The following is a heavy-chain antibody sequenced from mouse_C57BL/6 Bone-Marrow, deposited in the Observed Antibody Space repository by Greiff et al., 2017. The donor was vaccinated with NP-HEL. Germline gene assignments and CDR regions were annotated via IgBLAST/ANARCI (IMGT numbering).Heavy chain of an antibody. CDR1: GYTFTSYW. D-gene: IGHD2-3*01. V-gene: IGHV1-52*01. CDR2: IDPSDSET. CDR3: ARWSYDGPFAY. J-gene: IGHJ3*01. Sequence: QVQLQQSGAELVRPGSSVKLSCKASGYTFTSYWMHWVKQRPIQGLEWIGNIDPSDSETHYNQKFKDKATLTVDKSSSTAYMQLSILTSEDSAVYYCARWSYDGPFAYWGQGTLVTVSA.